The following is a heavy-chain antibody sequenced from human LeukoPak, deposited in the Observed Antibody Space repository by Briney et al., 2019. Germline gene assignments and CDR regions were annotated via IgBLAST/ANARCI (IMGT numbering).Heavy chain of an antibody. CDR3: STDWDYGFWSGYYRFDY. D-gene: IGHD3-3*01. CDR1: GFTFSNAW. V-gene: IGHV3-15*01. Sequence: GGSLRLSCAASGFTFSNAWMSWVRQAPGKGLEWVGRIKANTDGGTTDYAAPVKGRFTISRDDSKNTLYLQMNNLKTEDTAVYYCSTDWDYGFWSGYYRFDYWGQGTLVIVSS. CDR2: IKANTDGGTT. J-gene: IGHJ4*02.